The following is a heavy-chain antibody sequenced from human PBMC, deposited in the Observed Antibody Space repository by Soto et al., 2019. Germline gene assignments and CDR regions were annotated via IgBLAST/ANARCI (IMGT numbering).Heavy chain of an antibody. J-gene: IGHJ4*02. CDR2: ISGSGGST. V-gene: IGHV3-23*01. D-gene: IGHD2-15*01. CDR3: AKDPDCSGGSCHDY. CDR1: GFTFSSYA. Sequence: PGGSLRLSCAASGFTFSSYAMSWVRQAPGKGLEWVSAISGSGGSTYYADSVKGRFTISRDNSKNTLYLQMNSLRAEDTAVYYCAKDPDCSGGSCHDYWGQGTLVTVS.